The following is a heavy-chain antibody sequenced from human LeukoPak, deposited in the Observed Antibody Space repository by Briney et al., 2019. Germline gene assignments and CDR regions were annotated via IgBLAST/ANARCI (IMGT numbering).Heavy chain of an antibody. J-gene: IGHJ4*02. Sequence: GGSLRLSCAASGFTVSKTYMSWVRQAPGKGLEWVSVIYSGGNTNYADSVKGRFTISRDSSKNTLYLQMNRLRTEDTAVYYCAREGTDYDSSGYPHYWGQGTLVTVSS. CDR2: IYSGGNT. D-gene: IGHD3-22*01. CDR1: GFTVSKTY. V-gene: IGHV3-53*01. CDR3: AREGTDYDSSGYPHY.